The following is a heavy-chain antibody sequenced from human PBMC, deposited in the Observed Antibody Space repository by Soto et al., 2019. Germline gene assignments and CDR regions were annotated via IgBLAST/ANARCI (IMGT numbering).Heavy chain of an antibody. CDR2: INAGSGSA. J-gene: IGHJ4*01. D-gene: IGHD1-26*01. CDR3: ARDHSRSYLPFFDY. V-gene: IGHV1-3*01. CDR1: GYSFTNSA. Sequence: ASVNVSCKASGYSFTNSAIHWLRQAPGQRLEWMGWINAGSGSAKYSQKFQGRVTITRDTSASTAYMELSSLKSEDTAMYYCARDHSRSYLPFFDYWG.